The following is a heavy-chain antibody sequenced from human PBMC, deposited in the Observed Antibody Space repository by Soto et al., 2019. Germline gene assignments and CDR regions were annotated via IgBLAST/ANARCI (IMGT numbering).Heavy chain of an antibody. CDR3: AATKLYDSSGYYQAAPDY. D-gene: IGHD3-22*01. CDR2: FDPEDGET. Sequence: ASVKVACKVSGYTLTDLSMHWVRQAPGKKPEWMGGFDPEDGETIYAQKFQGRVTMTEDTSTDTAYMELSSLRSEDTAVYYCAATKLYDSSGYYQAAPDYWGQGTLVTVSS. V-gene: IGHV1-24*01. CDR1: GYTLTDLS. J-gene: IGHJ4*02.